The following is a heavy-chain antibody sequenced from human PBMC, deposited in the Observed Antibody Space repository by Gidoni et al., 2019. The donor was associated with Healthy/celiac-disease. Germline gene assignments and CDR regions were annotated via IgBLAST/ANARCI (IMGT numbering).Heavy chain of an antibody. CDR1: GGPISSYY. CDR2: IYYSGST. J-gene: IGHJ4*02. D-gene: IGHD4-17*01. Sequence: QLQLQESGPGLVQPSETLSLTCTVSGGPISSYYWSWIRQPPGKGLEWIGYIYYSGSTNYNPSLKRRVTISVDTSKNQFSLKLSSVTAADTAVYYCAGATVTSYFDYWGQGTLVTVSS. V-gene: IGHV4-59*01. CDR3: AGATVTSYFDY.